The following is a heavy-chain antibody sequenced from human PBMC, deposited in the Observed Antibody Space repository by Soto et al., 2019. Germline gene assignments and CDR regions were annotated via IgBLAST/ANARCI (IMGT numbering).Heavy chain of an antibody. J-gene: IGHJ4*02. CDR1: GFSISSYY. D-gene: IGHD3-10*01. CDR3: ARGVRGVISNY. CDR2: IYYSGST. Sequence: SETLSLTCTVSGFSISSYYWSWIRQPPGKGLEWIGYIYYSGSTNYNPSLKSRVTISVDTSKNQFSLKLSSVTAADTAVYYCARGVRGVISNYWGQGTLVTVS. V-gene: IGHV4-59*01.